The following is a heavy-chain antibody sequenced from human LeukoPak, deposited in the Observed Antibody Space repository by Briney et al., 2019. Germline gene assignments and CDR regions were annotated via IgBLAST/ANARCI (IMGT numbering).Heavy chain of an antibody. D-gene: IGHD4-23*01. CDR1: GYTFTSYD. Sequence: ASVKVSCKASGYTFTSYDINWMRQATGQGLEWMGWMNPNSGNTGYAQKFQGRVTITRNTSISTAYMELSSLRSEDTAVYYCARGDVATVVTPDYYYYMDVWGKGTTVTVSS. CDR2: MNPNSGNT. V-gene: IGHV1-8*03. J-gene: IGHJ6*03. CDR3: ARGDVATVVTPDYYYYMDV.